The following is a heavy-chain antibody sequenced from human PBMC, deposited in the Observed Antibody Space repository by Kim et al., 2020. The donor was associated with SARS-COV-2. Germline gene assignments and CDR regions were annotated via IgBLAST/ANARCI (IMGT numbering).Heavy chain of an antibody. CDR1: GFTFSSYW. CDR2: IKQDGSEK. Sequence: GGSLRLSCAASGFTFSSYWMSWVRQAPGKGLEWVANIKQDGSEKYYVDSVKGRFTISRDNAKNSLYLQMNSLRAEDTAVYYCARSRPVLWFGELLPRDFDYCGQGTLVTVSS. D-gene: IGHD3-10*01. J-gene: IGHJ4*02. V-gene: IGHV3-7*03. CDR3: ARSRPVLWFGELLPRDFDY.